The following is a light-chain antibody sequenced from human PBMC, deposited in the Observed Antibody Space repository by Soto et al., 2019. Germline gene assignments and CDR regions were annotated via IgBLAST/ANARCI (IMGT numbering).Light chain of an antibody. J-gene: IGKJ3*01. V-gene: IGKV1-33*01. CDR3: QQSDNFPFT. CDR2: DAS. CDR1: EDIKTN. Sequence: DLQMTQSPSSLSASVGDRVTITCQASEDIKTNLNWFQQKSGKAPRLLVYDASNLETGVTSSVSGIGSGTEFTFTISSLQPEDAAPYYCQQSDNFPFTFGPGTKVDI.